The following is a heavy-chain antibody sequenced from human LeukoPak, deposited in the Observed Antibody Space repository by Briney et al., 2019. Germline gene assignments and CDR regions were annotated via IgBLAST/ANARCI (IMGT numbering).Heavy chain of an antibody. CDR3: ARSSVGSGSNFDY. J-gene: IGHJ4*02. Sequence: SETLSLTCTVSGGSISSNYWSWIRQPPGKGLEWIGYIYYSGSTNYNPSLKSRVTMSVDTSKNHFSLNLSSVTAEDTAVYYCARSSVGSGSNFDYWGQGTLVTVSS. D-gene: IGHD3-10*01. CDR1: GGSISSNY. CDR2: IYYSGST. V-gene: IGHV4-59*12.